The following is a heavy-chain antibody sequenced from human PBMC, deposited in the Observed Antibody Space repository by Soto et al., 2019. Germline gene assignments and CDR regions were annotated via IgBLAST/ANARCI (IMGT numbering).Heavy chain of an antibody. CDR3: ARGWFGPDV. Sequence: EVQLVESGRGLVQPGGSLRLSCAASGFTLSGRSMHWVRQAPGKGLVWVSGIDNAGTDSTYADSEKGRFTSSRDNAKNMLYLQMNSLRVEDTAVYYCARGWFGPDVWGKGTTVTVSS. CDR1: GFTLSGRS. V-gene: IGHV3-74*01. J-gene: IGHJ6*04. CDR2: IDNAGTDS. D-gene: IGHD3-10*01.